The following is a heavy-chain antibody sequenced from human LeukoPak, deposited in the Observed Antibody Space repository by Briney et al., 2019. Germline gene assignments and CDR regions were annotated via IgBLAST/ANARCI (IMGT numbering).Heavy chain of an antibody. J-gene: IGHJ4*02. CDR2: ISASGGST. V-gene: IGHV3-23*01. CDR3: AKDQRCESPHYLDS. Sequence: GGSLRLSCAASGFTFSSSAMSWVRQVPGKGLEWVSGISASGGSTSYADSVRGRFTISRDHSKNTLYVQMNSLRDEDTAVYYCAKDQRCESPHYLDSWGQGTLVTVSS. D-gene: IGHD4/OR15-4a*01. CDR1: GFTFSSSA.